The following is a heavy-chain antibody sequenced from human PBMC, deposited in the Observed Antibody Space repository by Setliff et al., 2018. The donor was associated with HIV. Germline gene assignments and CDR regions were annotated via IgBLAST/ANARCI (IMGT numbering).Heavy chain of an antibody. V-gene: IGHV3-66*02. CDR3: AKPRLYNSALEN. D-gene: IGHD1-1*01. Sequence: PGESLKISCAASGFTVSGSYMSWVRQAPGKGLEWVSTIYSDGSTYHADSVKGRFTLSRDNSKNTLYLQMNSLTPEDTAVYCCAKPRLYNSALENWGQGTLVTVSS. J-gene: IGHJ4*02. CDR2: IYSDGST. CDR1: GFTVSGSY.